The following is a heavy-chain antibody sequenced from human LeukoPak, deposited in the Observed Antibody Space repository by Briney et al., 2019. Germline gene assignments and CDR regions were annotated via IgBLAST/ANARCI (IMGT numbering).Heavy chain of an antibody. CDR3: TTGSEPNYYYYYGMDV. Sequence: GGSLRLSCAASGFTFSNAWMSWVRQAPGKGLEWVGRIKSKTDGGTTDYAAPVKGRFTISRDDSKNTLYLQMNGLKTEDTAVYYCTTGSEPNYYYYYGMDVWGQGTTVTVSS. V-gene: IGHV3-15*01. J-gene: IGHJ6*02. CDR2: IKSKTDGGTT. CDR1: GFTFSNAW.